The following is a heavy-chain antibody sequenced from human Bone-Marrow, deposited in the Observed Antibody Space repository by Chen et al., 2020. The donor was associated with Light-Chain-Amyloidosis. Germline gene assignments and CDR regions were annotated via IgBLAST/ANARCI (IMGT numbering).Heavy chain of an antibody. CDR1: GFAFSSYA. V-gene: IGHV3-23*04. Sequence: EVQLVESGGGLLQRGGSLRLSCAASGFAFSSYAMSWVRQAPGKGVEWVSTISGSGGSRYYGDSVEGRLTISRDNSKNALFLKMNSLRAEDTAVYYCAKDISYDDILPGYPADAFDIWGQGTMVTVSS. CDR2: ISGSGGSR. D-gene: IGHD3-9*01. CDR3: AKDISYDDILPGYPADAFDI. J-gene: IGHJ3*02.